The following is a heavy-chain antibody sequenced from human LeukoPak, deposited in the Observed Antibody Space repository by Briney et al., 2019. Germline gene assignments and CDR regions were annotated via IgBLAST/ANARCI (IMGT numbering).Heavy chain of an antibody. D-gene: IGHD1-7*01. CDR1: GFTFSSYS. CDR2: ISDSSTYI. Sequence: GGSLRLSCAASGFTFSSYSMTWVRQAPGKGLEWVSSISDSSTYIYYTDSVKGRFTISRDNAKNSLYLQMNSLRADDAAVYYCAGYRELNYYYYMDVWGKGTTVTVSS. V-gene: IGHV3-21*01. CDR3: AGYRELNYYYYMDV. J-gene: IGHJ6*03.